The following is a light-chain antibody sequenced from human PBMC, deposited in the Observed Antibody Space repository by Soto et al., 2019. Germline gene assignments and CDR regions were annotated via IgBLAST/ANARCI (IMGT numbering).Light chain of an antibody. J-gene: IGLJ3*02. CDR2: TNH. Sequence: QSLISQPPASSATPGPTVTISCFGSMSNIGSSTVNWYQHLPGAAPKLLIYTNHQRVSGVPDRFSGSRSGTSASLAISGVQPEDEGDYYCATWDDNFYMVLGGGTQLTV. V-gene: IGLV1-44*01. CDR1: MSNIGSST. CDR3: ATWDDNFYMV.